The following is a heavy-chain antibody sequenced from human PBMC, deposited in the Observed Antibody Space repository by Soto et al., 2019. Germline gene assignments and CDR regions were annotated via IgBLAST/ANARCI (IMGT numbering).Heavy chain of an antibody. D-gene: IGHD2-21*01. CDR1: GFTFDDYA. Sequence: GGSLRLSCAASGFTFDDYAMHWVRQAPGKGLEWVSGISWNSGSIGYADSVKGRFTISRDNAKNSLYLQMNSLRAEDTALYYCAKSLTYDTPTYCGGDCYPPDDAFDIWGQGTMVTVSS. CDR2: ISWNSGSI. V-gene: IGHV3-9*01. J-gene: IGHJ3*02. CDR3: AKSLTYDTPTYCGGDCYPPDDAFDI.